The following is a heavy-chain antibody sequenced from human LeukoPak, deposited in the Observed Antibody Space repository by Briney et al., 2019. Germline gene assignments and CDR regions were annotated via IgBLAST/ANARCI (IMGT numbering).Heavy chain of an antibody. CDR2: ISPRGAST. V-gene: IGHV1-46*01. Sequence: ASVKVSCKASGYTFTSYYVHWVRQAPGQGLEWMGIISPRGASTSYAQKFQGRVTMTRDMSTSTVYMELSSLISEDTAVYYCARGSSRGPRDAFDFWGQGTMVTLSS. D-gene: IGHD2-15*01. J-gene: IGHJ3*01. CDR1: GYTFTSYY. CDR3: ARGSSRGPRDAFDF.